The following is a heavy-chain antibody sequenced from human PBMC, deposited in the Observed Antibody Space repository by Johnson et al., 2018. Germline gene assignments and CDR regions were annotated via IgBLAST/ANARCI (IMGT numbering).Heavy chain of an antibody. CDR3: ARAENSYYYYMDV. V-gene: IGHV3-74*02. CDR2: INSDGSST. J-gene: IGHJ6*03. CDR1: GFTFSSYW. Sequence: EVQLVESGGGLVQPGGSLRLSCAASGFTFSSYWMHCVRQAPGKGLVWVSRINSDGSSTSYADAVKGRFTISRDNAKNTLYLQMNSLRAEDTAVYYCARAENSYYYYMDVWGKGTTVTVSS.